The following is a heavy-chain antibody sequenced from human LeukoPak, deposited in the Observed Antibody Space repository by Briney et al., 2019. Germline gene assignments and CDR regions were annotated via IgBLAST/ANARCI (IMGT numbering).Heavy chain of an antibody. D-gene: IGHD3-10*01. J-gene: IGHJ6*02. CDR3: ARDRSSAGLLLWFGEGYYYGMDV. V-gene: IGHV4-39*07. CDR1: GGSISSSSYY. Sequence: SETLSLTCTVSGGSISSSSYYWGWIRQPPGEGLEWIGYIYYSGSTYYNPSLKSRVTISVDTSKDQFSLKLSSVTAADTAVYYCARDRSSAGLLLWFGEGYYYGMDVWGQGTTVTVSS. CDR2: IYYSGST.